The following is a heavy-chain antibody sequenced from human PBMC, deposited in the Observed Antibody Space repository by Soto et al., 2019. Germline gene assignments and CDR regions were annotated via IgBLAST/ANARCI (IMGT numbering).Heavy chain of an antibody. J-gene: IGHJ4*02. Sequence: SETLSLTCGVSGGSLSGATYSWNWIRQPPGKGLEWIGYIFPSGTTYYNPSPKSRVTISIDVSKNQFSLSLRSLTAADTAVYYCARSREFDYWSQGTLVTVSS. V-gene: IGHV4-30-2*01. CDR2: IFPSGTT. CDR1: GGSLSGATYS. CDR3: ARSREFDY.